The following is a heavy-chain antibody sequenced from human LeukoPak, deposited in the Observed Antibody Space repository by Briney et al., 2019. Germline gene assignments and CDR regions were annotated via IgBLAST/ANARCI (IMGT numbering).Heavy chain of an antibody. J-gene: IGHJ4*02. V-gene: IGHV3-23*01. CDR3: AKKSRGSGSYYGDY. CDR1: GFTFSSYG. CDR2: ISGSGGST. Sequence: GGSLRLSCAASGFTFSSYGMSWVRQAPGKGLEWVSVISGSGGSTYYADSVKGRFTISRDNSKNTLYLQMNSLRAEDTAVYYCAKKSRGSGSYYGDYWGQGILVTVPS. D-gene: IGHD3-10*01.